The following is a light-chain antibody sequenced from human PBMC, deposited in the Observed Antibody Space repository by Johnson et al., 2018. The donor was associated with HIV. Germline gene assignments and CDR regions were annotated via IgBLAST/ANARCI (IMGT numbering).Light chain of an antibody. J-gene: IGLJ1*01. CDR3: GTWDNSLSAYV. Sequence: QSVLTQPPSVSVAPGQKVTIYCSGSSSNIGNNYVSWYQQLPGTAPKLLIYENNKRPSGIPDRFSGSKSGTSATLGITGLQTGDEADYYCGTWDNSLSAYVFDTGTKGTVL. CDR1: SSNIGNNY. CDR2: ENN. V-gene: IGLV1-51*02.